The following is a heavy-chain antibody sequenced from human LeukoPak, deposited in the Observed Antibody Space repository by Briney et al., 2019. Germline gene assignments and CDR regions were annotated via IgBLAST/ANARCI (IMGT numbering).Heavy chain of an antibody. Sequence: SETLSLTCTVSGGSISSSSYYWGWIRQPPGKGLEWIGSMYYSGSTYYNPSLKSRVTISVDTSKNQFSLILTSVTAADTAVYYCARLVYYGSGSYYKTYGMDVWGQGTTVTVSS. CDR3: ARLVYYGSGSYYKTYGMDV. CDR1: GGSISSSSYY. J-gene: IGHJ6*02. CDR2: MYYSGST. D-gene: IGHD3-10*01. V-gene: IGHV4-39*01.